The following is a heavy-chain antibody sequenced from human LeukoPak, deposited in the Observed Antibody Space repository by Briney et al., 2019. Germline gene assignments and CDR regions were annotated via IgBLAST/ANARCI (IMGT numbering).Heavy chain of an antibody. Sequence: GGSLRLSCAASGFTFSSYAMHWVRQAPGKGLEYVSAISSNGGSTYYANSVKGRFTISRDNSKNTLYLQMGSLRAEGMAVYYCARPYYYDSSAAGYWGQGTLVTVSS. J-gene: IGHJ4*02. CDR1: GFTFSSYA. D-gene: IGHD3-22*01. CDR2: ISSNGGST. CDR3: ARPYYYDSSAAGY. V-gene: IGHV3-64*01.